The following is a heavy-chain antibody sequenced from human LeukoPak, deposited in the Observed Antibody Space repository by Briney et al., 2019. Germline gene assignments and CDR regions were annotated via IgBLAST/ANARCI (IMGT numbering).Heavy chain of an antibody. CDR2: ISGGTGGST. CDR3: AKRGSSSWTQFDY. V-gene: IGHV3-23*01. D-gene: IGHD6-13*01. CDR1: GFTFNDYA. Sequence: GGSLRLSCAASGFTFNDYAINWVGQAPGKGLEWVSVISGGTGGSTYYADSVKGRFTISRDNSKNTLYLQMNSLRAEDTAVYYCAKRGSSSWTQFDYWGQGTLVTVSS. J-gene: IGHJ4*02.